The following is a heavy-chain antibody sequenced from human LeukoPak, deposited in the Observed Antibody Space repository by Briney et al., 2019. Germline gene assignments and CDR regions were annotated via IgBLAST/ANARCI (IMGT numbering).Heavy chain of an antibody. CDR3: ARAPSEIGGYYPEYFRH. CDR2: IKSDGST. D-gene: IGHD3-22*01. Sequence: GGSLRLSCAASGFTFSSYWMHWVRQAPGKGLVWVSRIKSDGSTNYADSVKGRFTISRDNAKNTVSLQMNILRAEDTGVYYCARAPSEIGGYYPEYFRHWGQGTLVTVSS. V-gene: IGHV3-74*01. CDR1: GFTFSSYW. J-gene: IGHJ1*01.